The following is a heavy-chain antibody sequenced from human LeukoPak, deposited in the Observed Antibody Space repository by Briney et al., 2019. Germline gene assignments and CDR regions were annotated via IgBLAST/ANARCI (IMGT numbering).Heavy chain of an antibody. Sequence: ASVKVSCTASGYTFTGYYMHWVRQAPGQGLEWMGWINPNSGGTNYAQKFQGWVTMTRDTSISTAYMELSRLRSDDTAVYYCARAYCGGDCYSGVDFDYWGQGTLVTVSS. CDR1: GYTFTGYY. CDR2: INPNSGGT. V-gene: IGHV1-2*04. CDR3: ARAYCGGDCYSGVDFDY. J-gene: IGHJ4*02. D-gene: IGHD2-21*02.